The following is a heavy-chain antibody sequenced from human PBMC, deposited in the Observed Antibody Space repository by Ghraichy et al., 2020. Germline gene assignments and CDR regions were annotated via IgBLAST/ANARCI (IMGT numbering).Heavy chain of an antibody. CDR2: IKQDGSEK. CDR1: GFTFSSYW. Sequence: LSLTCAASGFTFSSYWMSWVRQAPGKGLEWVANIKQDGSEKYYVDSVKGRFTISRDNAKNSLYLQMNSLRAEDTAVYYCARDLCYGSGSYYLPYYYYGMDVWGQGTTVTVSS. CDR3: ARDLCYGSGSYYLPYYYYGMDV. J-gene: IGHJ6*02. V-gene: IGHV3-7*01. D-gene: IGHD3-10*01.